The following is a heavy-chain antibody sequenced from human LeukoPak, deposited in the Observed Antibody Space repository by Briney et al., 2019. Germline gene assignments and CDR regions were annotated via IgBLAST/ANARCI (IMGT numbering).Heavy chain of an antibody. V-gene: IGHV4-34*01. CDR1: GGSFSGYY. D-gene: IGHD3-3*01. CDR3: ARGFADFWSGYYKAPGYGMDV. J-gene: IGHJ6*02. CDR2: INHSGRN. Sequence: PSETLSLTCAVYGGSFSGYYWSWIRQPPGKGLEWIGEINHSGRNNYNPSLKRRVTISVDTSKNQFSLKLSSVTAADTAVYYCARGFADFWSGYYKAPGYGMDVWGQGTTVTVSS.